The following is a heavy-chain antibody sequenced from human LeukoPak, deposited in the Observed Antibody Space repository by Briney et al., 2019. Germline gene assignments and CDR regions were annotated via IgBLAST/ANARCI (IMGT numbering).Heavy chain of an antibody. CDR1: GGSISSYY. J-gene: IGHJ4*02. CDR3: AGGYYDILTGYPTFDY. V-gene: IGHV4-59*01. CDR2: IYYSGST. D-gene: IGHD3-9*01. Sequence: PSETLSLTCTVSGGSISSYYWSWIRQPPGKGLEWIGPIYYSGSTNYNPSLKSRVTISVDTSKNQFSLKLSSVTAADTAVYYCAGGYYDILTGYPTFDYWGQGTLVTVSS.